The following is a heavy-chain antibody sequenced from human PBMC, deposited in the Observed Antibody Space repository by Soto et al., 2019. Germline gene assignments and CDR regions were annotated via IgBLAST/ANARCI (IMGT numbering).Heavy chain of an antibody. J-gene: IGHJ3*02. Sequence: SETLSLTCTVSGGSISSGDYYWSWIRQPPGKGLEWIGYIYYSGSTYYNPSLKSRVTISVDTSKNQFSLKLSSVTAADTAVYYCARAPYYDYVWGSYTGAFDIWGPGTMVTVSS. CDR1: GGSISSGDYY. V-gene: IGHV4-30-4*01. D-gene: IGHD3-16*01. CDR2: IYYSGST. CDR3: ARAPYYDYVWGSYTGAFDI.